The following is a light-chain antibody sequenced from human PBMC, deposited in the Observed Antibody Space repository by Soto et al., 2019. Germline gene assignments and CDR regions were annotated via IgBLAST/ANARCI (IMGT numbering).Light chain of an antibody. J-gene: IGLJ3*02. Sequence: QSVLTQPPLASGTPGQRVTISCSGSSSNLGANTVNWYQQLPGTAPKLLIYTDNQRPSGVPDRFFGSKSGTSASLAISGLQSDDESDYYCAAWDDRLNGWVFGGGTKLTVL. CDR1: SSNLGANT. V-gene: IGLV1-44*01. CDR2: TDN. CDR3: AAWDDRLNGWV.